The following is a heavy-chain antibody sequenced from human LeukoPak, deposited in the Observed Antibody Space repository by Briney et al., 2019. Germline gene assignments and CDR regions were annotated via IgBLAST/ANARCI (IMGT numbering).Heavy chain of an antibody. CDR2: ISYYGSNK. Sequence: GGSLRLSCAASGFTFSSYAMHWVRQAPGKGLEWVAVISYYGSNKYYADSVKGRFTISRDNSKNTLYLQMNSLRAEDTAVYYCARNEDVDIVATITFYHYWGQGTLVTVSS. CDR3: ARNEDVDIVATITFYHY. J-gene: IGHJ4*02. V-gene: IGHV3-30-3*01. D-gene: IGHD5-12*01. CDR1: GFTFSSYA.